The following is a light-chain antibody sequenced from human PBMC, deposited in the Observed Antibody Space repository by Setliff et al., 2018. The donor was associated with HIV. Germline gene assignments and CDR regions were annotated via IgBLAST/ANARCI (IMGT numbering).Light chain of an antibody. V-gene: IGLV2-14*01. CDR3: SSYAITNTLP. J-gene: IGLJ1*01. CDR1: SSGVGGYNY. Sequence: QSALTQPASVSGSPGQSITISCTGTSSGVGGYNYVSWCQQHPGKAPKLIIYEVRNRPSGVSNRFSGSKSGNTASLTISGLQAEDEGDYYCSSYAITNTLPFGTGTKVTVL. CDR2: EVR.